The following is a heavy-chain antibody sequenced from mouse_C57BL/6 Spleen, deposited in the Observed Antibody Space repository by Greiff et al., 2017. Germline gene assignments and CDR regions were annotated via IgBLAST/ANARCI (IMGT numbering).Heavy chain of an antibody. CDR1: GYTFTSYW. Sequence: VQLQQPGAELVMPGASVKLSCKASGYTFTSYWMPWVKQRPGQGLEWIGEIDPSDSYTNYNQKFKGKSTLTVDKSSSTAYMQLSSLTSEDSAVYYCARGRGNAWFADGGQGTLVTVSA. D-gene: IGHD2-1*01. V-gene: IGHV1-69*01. CDR2: IDPSDSYT. J-gene: IGHJ3*01. CDR3: ARGRGNAWFAD.